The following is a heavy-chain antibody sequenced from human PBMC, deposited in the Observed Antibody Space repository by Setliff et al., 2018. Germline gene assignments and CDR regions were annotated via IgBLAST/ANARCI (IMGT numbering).Heavy chain of an antibody. CDR2: IYTSGST. J-gene: IGHJ4*02. V-gene: IGHV4-61*02. D-gene: IGHD3-16*01. CDR3: ARDGGGY. Sequence: SETLSLTCTVSGGSISSGSYYWSWIRQPAGKGLEWIGRIYTSGSTNYNPSLKSRVTISVDASKNQFSLKLSSVTAADTAVYYCARDGGGYWGQGTLVTVSS. CDR1: GGSISSGSYY.